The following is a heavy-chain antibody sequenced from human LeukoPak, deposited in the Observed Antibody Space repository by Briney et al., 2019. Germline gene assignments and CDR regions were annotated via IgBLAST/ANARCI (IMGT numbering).Heavy chain of an antibody. CDR3: ARVVWGGDFHYSLDV. V-gene: IGHV4-59*01. CDR2: IYDSVNT. J-gene: IGHJ6*03. Sequence: SETLSLTCTVSGGSISSYYWSWIRQSPGKGLEWIGYIYDSVNTNYNPSLESRVTISVDTSKKQFSLKLTSVTAADTAVYYCARVVWGGDFHYSLDVWGKGTTVIVSS. D-gene: IGHD7-27*01. CDR1: GGSISSYY.